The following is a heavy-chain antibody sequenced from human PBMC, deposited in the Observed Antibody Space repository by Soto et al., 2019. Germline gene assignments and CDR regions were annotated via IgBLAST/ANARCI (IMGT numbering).Heavy chain of an antibody. V-gene: IGHV4-39*01. Sequence: PSETLSLTCTVSGGSISSSSYYWGWIRQPPGKGLEWIGSIYYSGSTYYNPSLKSRVTISVDTSKNQFSLKLSSVTAADTAVYYCASYVDTAMVLFDYWGQGTLVTVSS. CDR1: GGSISSSSYY. CDR2: IYYSGST. J-gene: IGHJ4*02. CDR3: ASYVDTAMVLFDY. D-gene: IGHD5-18*01.